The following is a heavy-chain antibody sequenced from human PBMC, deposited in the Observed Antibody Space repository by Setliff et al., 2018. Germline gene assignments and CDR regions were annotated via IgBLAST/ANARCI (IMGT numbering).Heavy chain of an antibody. J-gene: IGHJ4*02. CDR1: GGSVSGGTYY. CDR2: WYTSGIT. V-gene: IGHV4-61*09. Sequence: TSETLSLTCTVSGGSVSGGTYYWTWIRHPAGKGLEWIGHWYTSGITNYNPSLKSQVTISVATSKNQFSLKLSSVTASDTAVFFCARGHNSYHSGSWGPLYDHWGQGTQVTVSS. D-gene: IGHD3-10*01. CDR3: ARGHNSYHSGSWGPLYDH.